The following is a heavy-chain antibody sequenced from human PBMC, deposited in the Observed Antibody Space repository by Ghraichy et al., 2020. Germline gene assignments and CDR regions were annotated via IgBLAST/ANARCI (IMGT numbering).Heavy chain of an antibody. CDR2: IYYSGST. CDR1: GGSISSYY. J-gene: IGHJ4*02. CDR3: ARGRYDYVWGSYRLWSPTGFDY. Sequence: SETLSLTCTVSGGSISSYYWSWIRQPPGKGLEWIGYIYYSGSTNYNPSLKSRVTISVDTSKNQFSLKLSSVTAADTAVYYCARGRYDYVWGSYRLWSPTGFDYWGQGTLVTVSS. D-gene: IGHD3-16*02. V-gene: IGHV4-59*01.